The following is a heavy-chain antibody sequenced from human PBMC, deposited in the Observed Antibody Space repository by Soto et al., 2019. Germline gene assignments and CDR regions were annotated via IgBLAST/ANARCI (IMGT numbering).Heavy chain of an antibody. CDR2: ISSSGSTI. CDR3: ARKPYSSSWSDY. D-gene: IGHD6-13*01. J-gene: IGHJ4*02. Sequence: QVQLVESGGGLVKPGGSRRLSCAASGLTFSEYYMSWIRQASGKGLEWVSYISSSGSTIYYADSVKGRFTISRDNAKNSLYLQMNSLRAEDTAVYYCARKPYSSSWSDYWGQGTLVTVSS. V-gene: IGHV3-11*01. CDR1: GLTFSEYY.